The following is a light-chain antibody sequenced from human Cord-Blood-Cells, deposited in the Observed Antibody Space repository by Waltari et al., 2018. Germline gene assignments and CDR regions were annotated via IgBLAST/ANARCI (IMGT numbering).Light chain of an antibody. J-gene: IGLJ3*02. CDR2: RNN. CDR1: SNNVGNQG. Sequence: QAGLTQPPSVSKGLRQTATLTCTGHSNNVGNQGAAWLQQHQGHPPQLLSYRNNNRPSGISERLSASRSGNTASLTITGLQPEDEADYYCSAWDSSLSVWVFGGGTKLTVL. CDR3: SAWDSSLSVWV. V-gene: IGLV10-54*01.